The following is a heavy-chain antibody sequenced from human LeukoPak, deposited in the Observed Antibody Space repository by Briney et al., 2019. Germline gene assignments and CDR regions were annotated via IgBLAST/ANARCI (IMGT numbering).Heavy chain of an antibody. Sequence: GESLQISCQGSGYSFSSYWIAWVRQVPGKGLEWMGMISPADSNARYSPSFQGQVTFPADKSINTAYLQWSSLRASDTAIYYCARAIAPYNWNYVWFDPWGQGTLVTVSS. CDR3: ARAIAPYNWNYVWFDP. V-gene: IGHV5-51*01. J-gene: IGHJ5*02. D-gene: IGHD1-7*01. CDR1: GYSFSSYW. CDR2: ISPADSNA.